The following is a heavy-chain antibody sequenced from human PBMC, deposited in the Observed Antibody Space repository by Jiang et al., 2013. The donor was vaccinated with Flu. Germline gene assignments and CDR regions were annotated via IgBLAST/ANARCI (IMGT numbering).Heavy chain of an antibody. CDR2: INPSGGST. D-gene: IGHD6-19*01. CDR1: GYTFTSYY. Sequence: GYTFTSYYMHWVRQAPGQGLEWMGIINPSGGSTSYAQKFQGRVTMTRDTSTSTVYMELSSLRSEDTAVYYCARDSPPYSSGWNFDYWGQGTLVTVSS. V-gene: IGHV1-46*01. CDR3: ARDSPPYSSGWNFDY. J-gene: IGHJ4*02.